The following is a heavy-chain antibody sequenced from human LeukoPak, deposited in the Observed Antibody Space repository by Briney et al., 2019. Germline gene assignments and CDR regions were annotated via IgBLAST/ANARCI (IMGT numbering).Heavy chain of an antibody. CDR1: GFTFSSYA. CDR3: AKDPGGWSPPFEYFQH. D-gene: IGHD6-19*01. CDR2: ISGSGGST. Sequence: GGSLSLSCAASGFTFSSYAMRWVRQAPGKGLEWVSAISGSGGSTYYADSVKGRFTISRDNSKNTLYLQMNSLRAEDTAVYYCAKDPGGWSPPFEYFQHWGQGTLVTVSS. V-gene: IGHV3-23*01. J-gene: IGHJ1*01.